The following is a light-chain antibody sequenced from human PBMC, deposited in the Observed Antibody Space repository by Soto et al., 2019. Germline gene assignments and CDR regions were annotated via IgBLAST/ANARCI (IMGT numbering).Light chain of an antibody. CDR1: QSVSSSF. J-gene: IGKJ5*01. Sequence: IVLTQSPGTLSLSPWERATLSCSSSQSVSSSFLTWYQQKPGQAPRLLTYGASSRAPGIPDRFSGSGSGTDFTLTISRLEPEDFPVYFCQQYSDFPMTFGQGTRPENK. CDR2: GAS. CDR3: QQYSDFPMT. V-gene: IGKV3-20*01.